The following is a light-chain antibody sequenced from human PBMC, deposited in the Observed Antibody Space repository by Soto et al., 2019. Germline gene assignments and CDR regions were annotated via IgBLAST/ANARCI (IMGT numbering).Light chain of an antibody. CDR2: NVN. Sequence: QSALTQPRSVSGSPGQSVTISCAGTSSDVGGYTYVSWYQQHPGKAPKLMIYNVNKRPSRVPARFSGSKSGNTASLTISGLQDEDEADYYCCSDAGSYNLIFGGGTKVTVL. CDR1: SSDVGGYTY. J-gene: IGLJ2*01. V-gene: IGLV2-11*01. CDR3: CSDAGSYNLI.